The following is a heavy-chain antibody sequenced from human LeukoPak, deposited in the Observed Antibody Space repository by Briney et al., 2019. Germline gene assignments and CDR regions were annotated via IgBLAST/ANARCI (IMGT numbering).Heavy chain of an antibody. J-gene: IGHJ4*02. V-gene: IGHV3-64*02. CDR3: AREYCTTNSCYIWGLGY. CDR2: IASNGGTK. D-gene: IGHD2-2*02. Sequence: GGSLRLSCAASGFSFSTYTMRWVRQAPGKGLEYVSGIASNGGTKYYADSVKGRFTVSRDNFKNTVYLQMDSLRTEDMAVYYCAREYCTTNSCYIWGLGYWGQGTLVTVSS. CDR1: GFSFSTYT.